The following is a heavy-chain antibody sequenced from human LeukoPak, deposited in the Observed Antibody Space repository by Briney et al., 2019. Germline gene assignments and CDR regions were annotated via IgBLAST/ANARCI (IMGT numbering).Heavy chain of an antibody. CDR1: GGSISSGDYY. Sequence: SQTLSLTSTVSGGSISSGDYYWSWIRQPPGKGLEWIGYIYYSGSTYYNPSLKSRVTISVDTSKNQFSLKLSSVTAADTAVYYCAREDTYYYDSSGVFDYWGQGTLVTVSS. CDR2: IYYSGST. CDR3: AREDTYYYDSSGVFDY. D-gene: IGHD3-22*01. J-gene: IGHJ4*02. V-gene: IGHV4-30-4*01.